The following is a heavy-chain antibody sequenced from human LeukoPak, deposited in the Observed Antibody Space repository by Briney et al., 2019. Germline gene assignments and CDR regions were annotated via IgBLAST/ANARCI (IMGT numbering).Heavy chain of an antibody. CDR2: IDPSGSST. CDR1: AYTFTIYY. D-gene: IGHD6-13*01. CDR3: ARDNTAAGPFDY. J-gene: IGHJ4*02. V-gene: IGHV1-46*01. Sequence: ASVTVSFKASAYTFTIYYMQWVRQAPGQGLEWMGIIDPSGSSTSYAQKFQGRVTMTRDTSTSTVYMYLSSLRSEDTAVYYCARDNTAAGPFDYWGQGTLVTVSS.